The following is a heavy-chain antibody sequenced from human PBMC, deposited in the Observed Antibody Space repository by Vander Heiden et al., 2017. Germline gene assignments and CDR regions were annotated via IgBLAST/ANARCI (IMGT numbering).Heavy chain of an antibody. J-gene: IGHJ4*02. D-gene: IGHD2-2*01. CDR2: MDPKTGNR. CDR1: GYTFRNYE. Sequence: QEQLVQSGAEVTKPGASVPVSCKASGYTFRNYEINWVRQAAGQGLEWVGWMDPKTGNRGYAQKFQGRVTMTTNTSITTAYMELSSLRSEDTAVYYCARYCSSTSCYKFDSWGQGTLVSVSS. CDR3: ARYCSSTSCYKFDS. V-gene: IGHV1-8*01.